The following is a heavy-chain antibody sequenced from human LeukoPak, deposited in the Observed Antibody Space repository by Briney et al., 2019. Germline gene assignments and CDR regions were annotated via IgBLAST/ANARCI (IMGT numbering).Heavy chain of an antibody. D-gene: IGHD5-24*01. V-gene: IGHV4-34*01. CDR1: GGSFSGYY. CDR2: INHSGST. Sequence: SSETLSLTCAVYGGSFSGYYWSWIRQPPGKGLEWIGEINHSGSTNYNPSLKSRVTISVDTSKNQFSLKLSSVTAADTAVYYCARGRRDGYRYYYMDVWGKGTTVTISS. CDR3: ARGRRDGYRYYYMDV. J-gene: IGHJ6*03.